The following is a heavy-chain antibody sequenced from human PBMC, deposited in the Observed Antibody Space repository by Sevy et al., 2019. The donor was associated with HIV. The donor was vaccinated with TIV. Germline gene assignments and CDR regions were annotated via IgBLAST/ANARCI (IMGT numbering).Heavy chain of an antibody. D-gene: IGHD3-22*01. CDR3: AGVDANYDKGFDP. CDR2: ISSSGTTI. V-gene: IGHV3-48*03. CDR1: GFTFSSYE. J-gene: IGHJ5*02. Sequence: GGSLRLSCEASGFTFSSYEMNWVRQAPGKGLEWVSYISSSGTTIKYEDSVKGRFTISRDNAKNSLYMQMNSLRAEDKAVYYCAGVDANYDKGFDPWGQGTLVTVSS.